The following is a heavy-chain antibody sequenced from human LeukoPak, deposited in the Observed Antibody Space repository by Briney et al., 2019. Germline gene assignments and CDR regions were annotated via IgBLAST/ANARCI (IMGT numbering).Heavy chain of an antibody. CDR3: ARDFRYCSGGSCYTLFDY. Sequence: SQTLSLTCAISGDSVSSNSAAWNWIRQSPSRGLEWLGRTYYRSKWYNDYAVSVKSRITTNPDTSKNQFSLQLNSVTPEDTAVYYCARDFRYCSGGSCYTLFDYWGQGTLVTVSS. D-gene: IGHD2-15*01. CDR1: GDSVSSNSAA. V-gene: IGHV6-1*01. J-gene: IGHJ4*02. CDR2: TYYRSKWYN.